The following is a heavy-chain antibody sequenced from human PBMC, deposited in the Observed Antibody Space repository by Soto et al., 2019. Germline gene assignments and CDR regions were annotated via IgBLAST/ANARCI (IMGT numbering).Heavy chain of an antibody. V-gene: IGHV2-5*02. J-gene: IGHJ1*01. CDR1: GFSLSTSGVG. D-gene: IGHD6-13*01. CDR3: AHIVSSSSWYRGYFQH. Sequence: QITLKESGPTLVKPTQTLTLTCTFSGFSLSTSGVGVGWIRQPPGKALEWLALIYWDDDKRYSPSLKSRLTITXXTXKXXVVLTMTNMDPVDTATYYCAHIVSSSSWYRGYFQHWGQGTLVTVSS. CDR2: IYWDDDK.